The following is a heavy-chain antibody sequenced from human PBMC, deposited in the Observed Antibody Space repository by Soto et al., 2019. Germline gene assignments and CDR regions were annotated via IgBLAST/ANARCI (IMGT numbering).Heavy chain of an antibody. Sequence: QVQLVESGGGVVQPGRSLRLSCAASGFTFSSYGMHWVRQAPGKGLEWVAVISYDGSNKYYADSVKGRFPISRDNSKNTLYLQMNSLRAEDTAVYYCAKGGYYYDSSGYVDYWGQGTLVTVSS. CDR1: GFTFSSYG. CDR3: AKGGYYYDSSGYVDY. CDR2: ISYDGSNK. D-gene: IGHD3-22*01. J-gene: IGHJ4*02. V-gene: IGHV3-30*18.